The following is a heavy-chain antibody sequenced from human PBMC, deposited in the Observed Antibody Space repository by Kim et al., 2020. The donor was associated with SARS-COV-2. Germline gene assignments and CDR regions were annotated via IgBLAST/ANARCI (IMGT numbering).Heavy chain of an antibody. CDR3: ARHGDGSGSSFNHGVDV. J-gene: IGHJ6*02. CDR2: IYPGDSDT. D-gene: IGHD3-10*01. Sequence: GESLKISCKCSGYSFTTYWIGWVRQVPGKGLEWMGIIYPGDSDTKYSPSFQGQVTISVDRSTSTAYLQWSSLRASDTATYYCARHGDGSGSSFNHGVDVWGQGTTVTVSS. CDR1: GYSFTTYW. V-gene: IGHV5-51*01.